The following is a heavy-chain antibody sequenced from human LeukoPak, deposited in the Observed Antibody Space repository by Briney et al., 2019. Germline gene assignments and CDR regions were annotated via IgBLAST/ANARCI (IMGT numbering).Heavy chain of an antibody. Sequence: ASVKVSCKASGYTFTSYGISWVRQAPGQGLEWMGWISAYNGNTNYAQKLRGRVTMTTDTSTSTAYMELRSLRSDDTAVYYCARDLPITMIVVVGSYYFDYWGQGTLVTVSS. D-gene: IGHD3-22*01. CDR2: ISAYNGNT. V-gene: IGHV1-18*01. J-gene: IGHJ4*02. CDR1: GYTFTSYG. CDR3: ARDLPITMIVVVGSYYFDY.